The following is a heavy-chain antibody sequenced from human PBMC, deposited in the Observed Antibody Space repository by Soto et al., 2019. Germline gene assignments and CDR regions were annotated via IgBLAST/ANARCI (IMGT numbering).Heavy chain of an antibody. CDR1: GFTFSSYV. D-gene: IGHD2-21*02. V-gene: IGHV3-30-3*01. J-gene: IGHJ6*02. Sequence: QVQLVESGGGVVQPGRSLRLSCVDSGFTFSSYVMHWVRQAPGKGLEWVAAISYDGNNKYYGDSVKGRFTISRDSSKNTLYLQMNSLRAEDTAVYYCARGTEEDYYYYYGMDVWGQGTTVTVSS. CDR3: ARGTEEDYYYYYGMDV. CDR2: ISYDGNNK.